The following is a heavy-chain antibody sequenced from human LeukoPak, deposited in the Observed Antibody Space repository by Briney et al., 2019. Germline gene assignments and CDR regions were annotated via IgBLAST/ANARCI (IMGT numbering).Heavy chain of an antibody. CDR2: IYSGGST. V-gene: IGHV3-53*01. CDR3: ARGEGGIAAAGTDF. D-gene: IGHD6-13*01. Sequence: GGSLRISCAASGFIVSNNYMSWVRQAPGKGPEWVSVIYSGGSTYYADSVKGRFTISRDNSKNTLYLQMNSLRAEDTAVYYCARGEGGIAAAGTDFWGQGTLVTVSS. CDR1: GFIVSNNY. J-gene: IGHJ4*02.